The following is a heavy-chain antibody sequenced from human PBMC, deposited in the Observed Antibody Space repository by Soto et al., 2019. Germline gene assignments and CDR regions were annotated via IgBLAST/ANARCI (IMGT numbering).Heavy chain of an antibody. CDR2: ISSTGTSM. V-gene: IGHV3-48*03. CDR3: ARETHFIDY. CDR1: GFTFSSYE. Sequence: VQLVESGGDLVQPGGSLRLSCAASGFTFSSYEMNWVRQAPGKGLEWVSYISSTGTSMDYADSVKGRFTISRDNAKISLHLQLNSLRDEDTAVYYCARETHFIDYWGQGTLVSVSA. J-gene: IGHJ4*02.